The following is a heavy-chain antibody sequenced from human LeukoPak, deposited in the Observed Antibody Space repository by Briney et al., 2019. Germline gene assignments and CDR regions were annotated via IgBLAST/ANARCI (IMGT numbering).Heavy chain of an antibody. D-gene: IGHD1-1*01. J-gene: IGHJ4*02. CDR2: IIPIFGTA. Sequence: ASVKVSCKASGGTFSSYPISWVRQAPGKGLEWMGEIIPIFGTANYAQKFQGRVTITADESTSTAYMELSSLRSEDTAVYYCARGTGTRFGYYFDYWGQGTLVTVSS. V-gene: IGHV1-69*01. CDR3: ARGTGTRFGYYFDY. CDR1: GGTFSSYP.